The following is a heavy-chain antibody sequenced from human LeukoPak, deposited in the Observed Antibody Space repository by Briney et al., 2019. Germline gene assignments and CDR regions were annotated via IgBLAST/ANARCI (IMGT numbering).Heavy chain of an antibody. J-gene: IGHJ4*02. D-gene: IGHD7-27*01. CDR2: ISGSGGST. V-gene: IGHV3-23*01. CDR3: AKDNWGEAF. Sequence: GGSLRLSCAASGFTFSIYAMNWVRQAPEKGLEWVSGISGSGGSTYYADSVKGRFTISRDNSKNTLYLQMNSLRAEDTAVYYCAKDNWGEAFWGQGTLVTVSS. CDR1: GFTFSIYA.